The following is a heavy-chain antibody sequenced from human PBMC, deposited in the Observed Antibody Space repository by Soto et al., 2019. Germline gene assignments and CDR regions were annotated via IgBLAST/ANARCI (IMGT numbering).Heavy chain of an antibody. CDR1: GFTFDDYA. D-gene: IGHD6-13*01. Sequence: GGSLRLSCAASGFTFDDYAMHWVRQAPGKGLEWVSGISWNSGSIGYADSVKGRFTISRDNSKNTLYLQMNSLRAEDTAVYYCAREGHSSSWYGPEGYHGMDVWGQGTTVTVSS. CDR3: AREGHSSSWYGPEGYHGMDV. V-gene: IGHV3-9*01. CDR2: ISWNSGSI. J-gene: IGHJ6*02.